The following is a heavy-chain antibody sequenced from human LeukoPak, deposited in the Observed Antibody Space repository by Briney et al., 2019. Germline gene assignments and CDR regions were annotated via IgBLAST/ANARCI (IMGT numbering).Heavy chain of an antibody. CDR2: IIPILGIA. J-gene: IGHJ4*02. D-gene: IGHD2-2*01. V-gene: IGHV1-69*04. CDR3: ARDGWYCSSTSCPNMADY. CDR1: GGTFSSYA. Sequence: SVKVSCKASGGTFSSYAISWVRQAPGQGLEWMGRIIPILGIANYAQKFQGRVTITADKSTSTAYMELSSLRSEDTAVYYCARDGWYCSSTSCPNMADYWGQGTLVTVSS.